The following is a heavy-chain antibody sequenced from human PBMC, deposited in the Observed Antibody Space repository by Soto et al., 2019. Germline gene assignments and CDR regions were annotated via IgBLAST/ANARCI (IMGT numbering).Heavy chain of an antibody. D-gene: IGHD6-13*01. CDR1: GFTFSSYW. V-gene: IGHV3-7*01. J-gene: IGHJ6*03. CDR2: IKQDGSEK. CDR3: ARCHSSWYYYYYMDV. Sequence: GGSLRLSCAASGFTFSSYWMSWVRQAPGKGLEWVANIKQDGSEKYYVDSVKGRFTISRDNAKNSLYLQMNSLRAEDTAVYYCARCHSSWYYYYYMDVWGKGTTVTVSS.